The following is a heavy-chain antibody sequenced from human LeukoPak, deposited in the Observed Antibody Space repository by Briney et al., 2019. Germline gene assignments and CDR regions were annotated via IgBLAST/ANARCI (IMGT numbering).Heavy chain of an antibody. J-gene: IGHJ1*01. CDR2: ISYDGSNK. Sequence: GGSLRLSCAASGFTFNSYDMHWVRQAPGKGLAWVAVISYDGSNKYYADSVKGRFTISRDNSKNTLYLQMNSLRAEDTAVYYCAKHYRRTAYFQHWGQGTLVTVSS. D-gene: IGHD3-10*01. CDR3: AKHYRRTAYFQH. CDR1: GFTFNSYD. V-gene: IGHV3-30*18.